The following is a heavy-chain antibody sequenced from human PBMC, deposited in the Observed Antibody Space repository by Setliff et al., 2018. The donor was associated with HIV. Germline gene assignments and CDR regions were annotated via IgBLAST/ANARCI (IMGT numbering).Heavy chain of an antibody. D-gene: IGHD6-6*01. CDR3: ATDLNIPFRPPDDY. CDR1: GFNFHDFA. V-gene: IGHV3-9*01. J-gene: IGHJ4*02. CDR2: ITWNSDFL. Sequence: PGGSLRLSCQGSGFNFHDFAMHWVRQVPGKGLEWVSGITWNSDFLTYAAFVKGRFEVSRDNAMNSLYLQMNSLRVEDTAVYYCATDLNIPFRPPDDYWGQGILVTVSS.